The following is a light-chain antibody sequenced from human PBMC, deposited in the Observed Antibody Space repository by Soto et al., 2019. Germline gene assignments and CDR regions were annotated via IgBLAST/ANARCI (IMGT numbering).Light chain of an antibody. Sequence: EIVLTQSPGTLSLSPGERATLSCRASESVSNNLAWYQHKPGQAPRLLIYASSNRATGIPDRFNGSASGTDFTLTINRLEPEDFAVYYCQLYGISPHFGQGTRLEIK. CDR2: ASS. CDR3: QLYGISPH. CDR1: ESVSNN. J-gene: IGKJ5*01. V-gene: IGKV3-20*01.